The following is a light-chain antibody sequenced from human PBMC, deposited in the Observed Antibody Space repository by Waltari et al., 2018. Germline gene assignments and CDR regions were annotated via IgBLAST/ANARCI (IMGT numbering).Light chain of an antibody. Sequence: EIVLTQSPAPLSLSPGERATLSCMASQSVSSYLGWYQQKPGQAPRLLIYNTFNRATGIPARFSGSGSGTDFTLTISSLEPEDFAVYYYQQRYNWPPGTFGGGTKVEIK. CDR2: NTF. V-gene: IGKV3-11*01. J-gene: IGKJ4*01. CDR3: QQRYNWPPGT. CDR1: QSVSSY.